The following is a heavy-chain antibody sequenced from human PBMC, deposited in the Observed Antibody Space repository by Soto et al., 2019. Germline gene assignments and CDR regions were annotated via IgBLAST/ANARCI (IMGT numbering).Heavy chain of an antibody. V-gene: IGHV2-5*02. Sequence: QITLKESGPTLVKPTQTLTLTSTFSGFSLTTSGVGVGWIRQPPGKALEWLALIYWDDDKRYSPSLRSRLTITKDTSENLVVLTMTNMDPVDTATYYCARVHYEILTGRHFDFWGQGTLVTVSS. D-gene: IGHD3-9*01. CDR1: GFSLTTSGVG. CDR2: IYWDDDK. J-gene: IGHJ4*02. CDR3: ARVHYEILTGRHFDF.